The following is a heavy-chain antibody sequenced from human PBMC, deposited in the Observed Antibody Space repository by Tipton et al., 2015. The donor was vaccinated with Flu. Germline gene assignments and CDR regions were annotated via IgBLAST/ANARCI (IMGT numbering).Heavy chain of an antibody. Sequence: LTCAASGFTFSNAWMSWVRQAPGKGLEWVGRIKSKTDGGTTDYAAPVKGRFTISRDDSKNTLYLQMNSLKIEDTAVYYCTAGVGATDHDYWGQGTLVTVSS. J-gene: IGHJ4*02. CDR2: IKSKTDGGTT. CDR1: GFTFSNAW. CDR3: TAGVGATDHDY. D-gene: IGHD1-26*01. V-gene: IGHV3-15*01.